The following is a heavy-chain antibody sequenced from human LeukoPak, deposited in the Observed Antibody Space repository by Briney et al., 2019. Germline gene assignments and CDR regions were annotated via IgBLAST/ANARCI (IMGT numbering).Heavy chain of an antibody. CDR2: ISYDGSNK. CDR1: GFTFSSYG. V-gene: IGHV3-30*18. D-gene: IGHD3-10*01. Sequence: PGGSLRLSCAASGFTFSSYGMHWVRQAPGKGPERVAVISYDGSNKYYADSVKGRFTISRDNSKNTLYLQMNSLRAEDTAVYYCAKEILLWFGEIPYFDYWGQGTLVTVSS. CDR3: AKEILLWFGEIPYFDY. J-gene: IGHJ4*02.